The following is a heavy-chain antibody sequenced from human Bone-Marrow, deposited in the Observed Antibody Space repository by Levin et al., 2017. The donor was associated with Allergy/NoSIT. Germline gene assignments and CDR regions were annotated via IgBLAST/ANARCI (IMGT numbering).Heavy chain of an antibody. CDR1: GLTLRNYG. CDR2: ISYDGNNK. J-gene: IGHJ4*02. CDR3: AKGSLEFDY. Sequence: GESLKISCAASGLTLRNYGMHWVRQAPGKGLEWVAVISYDGNNKDYVDSVKGRFTISRDDSQNTLYLQMNSLRAEDTAVYYCAKGSLEFDYWGQGTLVTVSS. V-gene: IGHV3-30*18. D-gene: IGHD1-26*01.